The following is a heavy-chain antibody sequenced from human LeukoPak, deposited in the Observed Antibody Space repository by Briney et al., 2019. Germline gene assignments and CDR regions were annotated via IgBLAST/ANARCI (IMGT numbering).Heavy chain of an antibody. V-gene: IGHV4-39*01. CDR1: GGSISSSSYY. D-gene: IGHD5-18*01. J-gene: IGHJ4*02. CDR3: ARHEIQPGDFDY. CDR2: IYYSGST. Sequence: SETLSLTCTVSGGSISSSSYYWGWIRQPPGKGLEWIGSIYYSGSTYYNPSLKSRVTISVDTSKNQFSLKLSSVTAADTAAYYCARHEIQPGDFDYWGQGTLVTVSS.